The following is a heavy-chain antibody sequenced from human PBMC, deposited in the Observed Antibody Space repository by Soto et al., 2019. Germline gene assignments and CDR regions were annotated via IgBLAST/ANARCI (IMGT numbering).Heavy chain of an antibody. CDR2: MHYGGNR. V-gene: IGHV4-59*04. J-gene: IGHJ4*02. CDR3: ARQLIY. CDR1: SGSVSIFY. D-gene: IGHD6-13*01. Sequence: SETMSLTSTVCSGSVSIFYCSWFRPPPGKGLEWIGHMHYGGNRDYHTPLKSRVTMSVDTSKNQFSLKLNSVTAADTAVYYCARQLIYWGQGTPVTVSS.